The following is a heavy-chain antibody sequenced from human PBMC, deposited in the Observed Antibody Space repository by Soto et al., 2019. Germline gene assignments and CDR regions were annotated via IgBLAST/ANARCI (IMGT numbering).Heavy chain of an antibody. CDR3: ARDLTEGGPWFLNYYYYYGMDV. V-gene: IGHV3-33*01. CDR2: IWYDGSNK. CDR1: GFTFSSYG. Sequence: GGSLRVSCAASGFTFSSYGMHWVRQAPGKGLEWVAVIWYDGSNKYYADSVKGRFTISRDNSKNTLYLQMNSLRAEDTAVYYCARDLTEGGPWFLNYYYYYGMDVRGKCTTITVSS. J-gene: IGHJ6*04. D-gene: IGHD3-10*01.